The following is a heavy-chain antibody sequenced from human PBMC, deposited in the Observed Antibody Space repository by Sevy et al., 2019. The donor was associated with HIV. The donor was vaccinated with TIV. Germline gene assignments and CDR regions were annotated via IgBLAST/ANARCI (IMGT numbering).Heavy chain of an antibody. J-gene: IGHJ5*02. CDR3: APGAYYGSGSYYYSWFDP. V-gene: IGHV1-69*13. D-gene: IGHD3-10*01. CDR2: IIPIFGTA. CDR1: GGTFSSYA. Sequence: ASVKVSCKASGGTFSSYAISWVRQAPGQGLEWMGGIIPIFGTANYAQKFQGRVTITADESTGTAYMELSSLGSEDTAVYYCAPGAYYGSGSYYYSWFDPWGQGTLVTVSS.